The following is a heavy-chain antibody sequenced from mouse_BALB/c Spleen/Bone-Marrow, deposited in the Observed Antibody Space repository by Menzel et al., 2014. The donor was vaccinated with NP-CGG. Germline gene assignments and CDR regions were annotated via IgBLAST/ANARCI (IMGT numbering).Heavy chain of an antibody. V-gene: IGHV5-4*02. CDR1: GFTFSDYY. D-gene: IGHD2-14*01. Sequence: EVKVEESGGGLVKPGGSLKLSCAASGFTFSDYYMYWVRQTPEKRLEWVATISDGGSYTFYPDSVKGRFTISRDNAKNNLYLQTSSLKSEDTAMYYCARDGDYTYAWFAYWGQGTLVTVSA. CDR3: ARDGDYTYAWFAY. J-gene: IGHJ3*01. CDR2: ISDGGSYT.